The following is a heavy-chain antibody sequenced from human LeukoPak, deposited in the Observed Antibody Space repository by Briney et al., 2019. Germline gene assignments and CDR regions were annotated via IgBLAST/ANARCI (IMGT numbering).Heavy chain of an antibody. V-gene: IGHV3-11*01. Sequence: PGGSLRLSCAASGFTFSDYYMSWIRQAPGKGLEWVSYISSSGSTIYYADSVKGRFTISRDNSKNTLYLQMNSLRAEDTAVYYCAKGSGLYYDSSGYPDYWGQGTLVTVSS. CDR1: GFTFSDYY. D-gene: IGHD3-22*01. J-gene: IGHJ4*02. CDR2: ISSSGSTI. CDR3: AKGSGLYYDSSGYPDY.